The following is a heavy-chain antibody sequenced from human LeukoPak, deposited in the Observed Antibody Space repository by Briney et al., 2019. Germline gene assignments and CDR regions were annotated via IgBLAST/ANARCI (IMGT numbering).Heavy chain of an antibody. D-gene: IGHD3-10*01. V-gene: IGHV3-21*01. CDR1: GFTFSSYS. Sequence: SGGSLRLSCAASGFTFSSYSMNWVRQAPGKGLEWVSSISSSSSYIYYADSVKGRFTISRDNAKNSLYLQMNSLRAEDTAVYYCARALLLRFGEPRSGAFDIWGQGTMVTVSS. J-gene: IGHJ3*02. CDR3: ARALLLRFGEPRSGAFDI. CDR2: ISSSSSYI.